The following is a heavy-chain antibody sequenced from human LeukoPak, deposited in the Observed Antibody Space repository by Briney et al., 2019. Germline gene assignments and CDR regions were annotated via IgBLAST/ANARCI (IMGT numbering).Heavy chain of an antibody. V-gene: IGHV1-46*01. CDR3: ARDQEGFDY. CDR2: IYPRDGST. CDR1: GYTFTSNY. Sequence: HRASVKVSCKASGYTFTSNYIHWVRQAPGQGLEWMGMIYPRDGSTSCAQKFQGRVTVTRDTSTSTVHMELSGLRSEDTAVYYCARDQEGFDYWGQGTLVTVSS. J-gene: IGHJ4*02.